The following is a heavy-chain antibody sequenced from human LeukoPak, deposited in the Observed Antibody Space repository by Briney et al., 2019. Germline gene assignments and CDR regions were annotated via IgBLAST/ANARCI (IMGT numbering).Heavy chain of an antibody. CDR2: IYYSGST. Sequence: SETLSLTCTVSGGSISSYYWSWIRQPPGKGLEWIGYIYYSGSTNYNPSLKSRVTISVDTSKNQFSLKLSSVTAADTAVYYCARGLGYCSSTSCYGPGYDYYYMDVWGKGTTVTVSS. CDR3: ARGLGYCSSTSCYGPGYDYYYMDV. CDR1: GGSISSYY. D-gene: IGHD2-2*01. J-gene: IGHJ6*03. V-gene: IGHV4-59*01.